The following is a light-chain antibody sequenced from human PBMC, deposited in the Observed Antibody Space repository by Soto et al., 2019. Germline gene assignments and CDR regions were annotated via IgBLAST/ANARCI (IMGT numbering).Light chain of an antibody. J-gene: IGKJ3*01. V-gene: IGKV3-20*01. CDR1: QSISSSY. Sequence: EIVLTQSPGILSLSPGERATLSCRASQSISSSYFAWYQHKPGQAPRLLIYASSSSATGIPDRFSGGGSGTDFTLTISRLEPEDYAVYYCHQHGNSPFTFGPGTKVDI. CDR3: HQHGNSPFT. CDR2: ASS.